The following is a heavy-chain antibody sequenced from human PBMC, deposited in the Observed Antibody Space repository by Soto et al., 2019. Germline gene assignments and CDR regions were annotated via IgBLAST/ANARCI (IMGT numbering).Heavy chain of an antibody. V-gene: IGHV1-69*12. Sequence: QVQLVQSGAEVKKPGSSVKVSCKASGGTFSSYAISWVRQAPGQGLEWMGGIIPIFGTANYAQKFQGRVTITADDSTSTAYMELSSLRSEDTAVYYSARVRGVVVVAATQGGMDVWGQGTTVTVSS. CDR2: IIPIFGTA. CDR3: ARVRGVVVVAATQGGMDV. J-gene: IGHJ6*02. CDR1: GGTFSSYA. D-gene: IGHD2-15*01.